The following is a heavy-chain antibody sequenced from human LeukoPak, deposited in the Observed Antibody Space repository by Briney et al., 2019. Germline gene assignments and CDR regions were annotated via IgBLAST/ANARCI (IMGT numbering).Heavy chain of an antibody. CDR2: IYHSRST. Sequence: SETLSLTCTVSGGSISSGAYSWSWIRQPPGKGLDWIGYIYHSRSTYYNPSLKSRVTISIDTSKNQFSLKLSSVTAADTAVYYCVRGYDSSGYYPGASDIWGQGTMVTVSS. CDR3: VRGYDSSGYYPGASDI. CDR1: GGSISSGAYS. J-gene: IGHJ3*02. D-gene: IGHD3-22*01. V-gene: IGHV4-30-2*01.